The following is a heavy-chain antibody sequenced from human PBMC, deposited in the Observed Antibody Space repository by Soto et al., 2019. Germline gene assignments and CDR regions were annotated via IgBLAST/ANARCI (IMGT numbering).Heavy chain of an antibody. CDR2: ISAYNGNT. D-gene: IGHD6-13*01. Sequence: QVQLVQSGAEVKKPGASVKVSCKASGYTFTSYGISWVRQAPGQGLEWMGWISAYNGNTNYAQKLQGRVTMTTDTSTSTAYMGLRSLRSDDTAVYYCARPPANLHSSSWPPHYWGQGTLVTVSS. CDR3: ARPPANLHSSSWPPHY. J-gene: IGHJ4*02. V-gene: IGHV1-18*01. CDR1: GYTFTSYG.